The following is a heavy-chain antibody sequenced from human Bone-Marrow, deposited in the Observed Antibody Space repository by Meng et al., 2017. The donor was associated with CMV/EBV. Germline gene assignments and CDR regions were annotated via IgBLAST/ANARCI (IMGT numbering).Heavy chain of an antibody. D-gene: IGHD3-3*01. Sequence: SETLSLTCAVYGGSFSGYYWSWIRQPPGKGLEWIGEINHSGSTNYNPSLKSRVTISVDTSKNQFSLKLRSVTAADTAVYYCATDTYYDFWSGYYRQFDYWGQGTLVTVSS. CDR2: INHSGST. V-gene: IGHV4-34*01. J-gene: IGHJ4*02. CDR1: GGSFSGYY. CDR3: ATDTYYDFWSGYYRQFDY.